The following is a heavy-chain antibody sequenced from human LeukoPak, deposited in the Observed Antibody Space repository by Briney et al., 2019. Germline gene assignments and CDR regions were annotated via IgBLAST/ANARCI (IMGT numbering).Heavy chain of an antibody. J-gene: IGHJ3*01. V-gene: IGHV3-48*04. CDR1: GFTFGSYT. CDR2: IIGSSSII. CDR3: ARDSPYSGSPHSDAFDL. D-gene: IGHD1-26*01. Sequence: GRSLRLSCAASGFTFGSYTMNWVRQAPGKGLEWLAYIIGSSSIIYYADSVKGRFTVSRDNAKNSLYLQMNSLRAEDTAVYYCARDSPYSGSPHSDAFDLWGQGTLVTVSS.